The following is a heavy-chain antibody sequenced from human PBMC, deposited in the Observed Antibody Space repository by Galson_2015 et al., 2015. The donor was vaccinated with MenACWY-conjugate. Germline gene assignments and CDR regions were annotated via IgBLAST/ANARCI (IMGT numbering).Heavy chain of an antibody. J-gene: IGHJ4*02. Sequence: SLRLSCVASGFTFSNAWMSWVRQAPGKGLEWVGRIKSKTDGGTTDYAAPVKGRFTISRDDSKNTLYLQMNSLKTEDTAVYYCTTAPVRQWLVLGKADYWGQGTLVTVSS. CDR1: GFTFSNAW. V-gene: IGHV3-15*01. CDR3: TTAPVRQWLVLGKADY. D-gene: IGHD6-19*01. CDR2: IKSKTDGGTT.